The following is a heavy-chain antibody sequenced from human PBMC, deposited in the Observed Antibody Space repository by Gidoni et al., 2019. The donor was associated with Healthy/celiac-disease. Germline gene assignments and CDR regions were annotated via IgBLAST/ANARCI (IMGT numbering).Heavy chain of an antibody. CDR1: GGSLSSSSYY. CDR2: IYYSGST. D-gene: IGHD1-26*01. J-gene: IGHJ4*02. Sequence: QLQLQESGPGLVQPSETLSLTCTLSGGSLSSSSYYWGWIRQPPGKGREWIGSIYYSGSTYYNPSLKSRVTISVDTSKNQFSLKLSSVTAADTAVYYCARQGGAYFDYWGQGTLVTVSS. CDR3: ARQGGAYFDY. V-gene: IGHV4-39*01.